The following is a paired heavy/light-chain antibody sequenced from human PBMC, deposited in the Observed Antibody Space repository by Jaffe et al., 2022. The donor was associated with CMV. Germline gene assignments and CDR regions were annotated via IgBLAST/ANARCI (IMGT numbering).Heavy chain of an antibody. CDR2: LVVGSGNT. Sequence: QMQLVQSGPEVKKPGTSVKVSCKASGFTFTNSAVQWLRQARGQRLEWIGWLVVGSGNTNYAQKFQERVTITRDMSTSTAYMELSSLRSEDTAIYYCAAAVMVNSFDAFDIWGQGTMVTVSS. CDR1: GFTFTNSA. J-gene: IGHJ3*02. V-gene: IGHV1-58*01. CDR3: AAAVMVNSFDAFDI. D-gene: IGHD5-18*01.
Light chain of an antibody. CDR2: GAS. V-gene: IGKV3-15*01. CDR1: QSVSTN. J-gene: IGKJ1*01. CDR3: QQYNNWPRT. Sequence: EIVMTQSPATLSVSPGERATLSCRASQSVSTNLVWYQQKPGQAPRLLIYGASTRAIGIPARFSGSGSGTEFTLTISSLQSEDFAVYYCQQYNNWPRTFGQGTKVEIK.